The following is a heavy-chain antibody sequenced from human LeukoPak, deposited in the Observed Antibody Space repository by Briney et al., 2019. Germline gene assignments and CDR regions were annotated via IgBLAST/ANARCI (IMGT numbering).Heavy chain of an antibody. J-gene: IGHJ6*02. CDR3: AKAWTGFEGDV. CDR1: RFTFSNYA. CDR2: ISKSGST. Sequence: RGGSLRLSCAASRFTFSNYAMCWVRQAPGKGLEWVSAISKSGSTFYADSVKGRFTISRDNSRNTLYLQMDSLRADDTAVYYCAKAWTGFEGDVWGQGTTVTVSS. D-gene: IGHD1-1*01. V-gene: IGHV3-23*01.